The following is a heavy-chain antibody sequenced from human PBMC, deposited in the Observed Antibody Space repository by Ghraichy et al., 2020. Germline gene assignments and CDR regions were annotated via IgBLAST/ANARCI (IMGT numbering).Heavy chain of an antibody. J-gene: IGHJ6*03. V-gene: IGHV3-53*01. CDR2: IYGGVST. Sequence: VGGGAGGGLGWVSGIYGGVSTFYADSVKGRFTISRDNSKNTLYLQMNSLRAEDTVVYYCARVLTSYSYYYMGVWGKGTTVTVSS. CDR3: ARVLTSYSYYYMGV.